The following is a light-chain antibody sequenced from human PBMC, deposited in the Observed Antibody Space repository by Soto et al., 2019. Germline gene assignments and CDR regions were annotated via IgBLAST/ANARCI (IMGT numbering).Light chain of an antibody. CDR2: EVS. CDR3: SSYTVSRTLYG. CDR1: SSDIGGYDY. J-gene: IGLJ1*01. Sequence: QSALTQPASVSGSPGQSITISCTGTSSDIGGYDYVSWYQQHPGKVPKLMIFEVSNRPSGVSYRFSGSKSGNTASLTISGLQAEDEADYYCSSYTVSRTLYGFGTGTKVTVL. V-gene: IGLV2-14*01.